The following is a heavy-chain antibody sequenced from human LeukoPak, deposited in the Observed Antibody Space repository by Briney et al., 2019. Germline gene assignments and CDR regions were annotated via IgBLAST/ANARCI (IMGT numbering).Heavy chain of an antibody. D-gene: IGHD3-10*01. CDR2: VFYTGTT. CDR3: AKYGSGTY. CDR1: GGSLSSSRYY. J-gene: IGHJ4*02. V-gene: IGHV4-39*02. Sequence: SETLSLTCTVSGGSLSSSRYYWAWIRQPPGKGLEWIGGVFYTGTTDYNPSLNSRVTISIATSKNHFSLNLGSVTAADSAFYYCAKYGSGTYWGQGTLVTVSS.